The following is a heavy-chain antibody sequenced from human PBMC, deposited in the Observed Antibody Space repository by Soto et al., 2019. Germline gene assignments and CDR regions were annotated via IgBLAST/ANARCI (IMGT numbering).Heavy chain of an antibody. V-gene: IGHV3-33*01. CDR2: IWYDGSHI. CDR3: GRDRPNYYYGMDV. J-gene: IGHJ6*02. D-gene: IGHD2-8*01. CDR1: GFTFSNYG. Sequence: QVQLVESGGGVVQPGRSLRLSCAASGFTFSNYGMHWVRQAPGKGLEWVAVIWYDGSHINYVDSVKGRFTISRDNSKDKLYLEMNSLRAEDTAVYYCGRDRPNYYYGMDVWGQGTTVTVSS.